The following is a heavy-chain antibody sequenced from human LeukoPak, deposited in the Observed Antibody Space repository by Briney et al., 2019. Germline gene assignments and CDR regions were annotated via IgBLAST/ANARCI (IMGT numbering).Heavy chain of an antibody. V-gene: IGHV3-30*19. CDR1: GFTFSSYG. CDR3: SRVFIITGTADY. D-gene: IGHD1-20*01. J-gene: IGHJ4*02. CDR2: ISYDGSNK. Sequence: GGSLRLSCAASGFTFSSYGMHWVRQAPGKGLEWVAVISYDGSNKYYADSVKGRFTISRDNSKNTLYLQMNSLRPEDTAVYYCSRVFIITGTADYWGQGTLVTVSS.